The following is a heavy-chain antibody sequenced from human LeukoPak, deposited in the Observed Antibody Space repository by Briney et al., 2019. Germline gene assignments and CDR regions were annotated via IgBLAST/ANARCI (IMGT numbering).Heavy chain of an antibody. J-gene: IGHJ3*02. V-gene: IGHV5-51*01. D-gene: IGHD5-18*01. CDR2: IYPGDSDT. CDR3: ARRSRLQLAFDI. CDR1: GYRFTSYW. Sequence: GESLQISCKGSGYRFTSYWIGWVCQMPGKGLEWMGIIYPGDSDTRYSPSFQGQVIISADKSISTAYLQWSSLKASDTAMYYCARRSRLQLAFDIWGQGTMVTVSS.